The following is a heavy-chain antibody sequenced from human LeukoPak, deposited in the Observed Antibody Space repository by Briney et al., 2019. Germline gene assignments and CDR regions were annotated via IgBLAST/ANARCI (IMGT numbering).Heavy chain of an antibody. CDR2: IIPNFEIA. CDR3: ARGQVWQWQDY. J-gene: IGHJ4*02. Sequence: ASVKVSCKASGGTFSNYAISWVRQAPGQGLEWMGGIIPNFEIAKFAQKFQGRVTITADESTSTAYMELSSLRSEDTAVYYCARGQVWQWQDYWGQRTLVTVSS. CDR1: GGTFSNYA. D-gene: IGHD6-19*01. V-gene: IGHV1-69*13.